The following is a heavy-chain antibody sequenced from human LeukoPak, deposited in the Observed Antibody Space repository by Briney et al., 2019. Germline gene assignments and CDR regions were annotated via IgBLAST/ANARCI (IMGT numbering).Heavy chain of an antibody. CDR3: ARGGTGTFSWFDS. D-gene: IGHD1-1*01. Sequence: PGGSPRLSCAASGFIFTNYAVHWVRQTPGKGLEWVAVMSYDGKNEYYPDSVKGRFTISRDSSKNTMYLQMDSLGVDDTAVYHCARGGTGTFSWFDSWGQGTLVTVSS. J-gene: IGHJ5*01. CDR2: MSYDGKNE. V-gene: IGHV3-30*04. CDR1: GFIFTNYA.